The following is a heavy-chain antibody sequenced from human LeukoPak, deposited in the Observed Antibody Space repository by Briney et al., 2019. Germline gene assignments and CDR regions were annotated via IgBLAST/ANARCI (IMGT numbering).Heavy chain of an antibody. V-gene: IGHV3-21*01. J-gene: IGHJ3*02. CDR1: GFTFSSYS. CDR3: ARAYGSSWQNKIDAFDI. Sequence: GGPLRLSCAASGFTFSSYSMNWVRQAPGKGLEWVSSISSSSSYIYYADSVKGRFTISRDNAKNSLYLQMNSLRAEDTAVYYCARAYGSSWQNKIDAFDIWGQGTMVTVSS. CDR2: ISSSSSYI. D-gene: IGHD6-13*01.